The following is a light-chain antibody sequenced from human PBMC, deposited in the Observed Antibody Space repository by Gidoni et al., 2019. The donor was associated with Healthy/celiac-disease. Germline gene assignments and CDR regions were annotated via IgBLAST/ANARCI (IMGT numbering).Light chain of an antibody. CDR3: QQDYNLPPYT. Sequence: EIVMTQSPAPLSLSPGERATPSCRASQSVSSSYLSWYQQKPGQAPRLLIYGASTRATGIPARFSGSGSGTDFTLTISSLQPEDFAVYYCQQDYNLPPYTFGQGTKLEIK. CDR2: GAS. CDR1: QSVSSSY. J-gene: IGKJ2*01. V-gene: IGKV3D-7*01.